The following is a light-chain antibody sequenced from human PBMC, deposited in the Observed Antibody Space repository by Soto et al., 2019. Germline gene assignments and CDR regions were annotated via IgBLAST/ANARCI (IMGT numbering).Light chain of an antibody. J-gene: IGLJ3*02. Sequence: QSVLTQPPSVSGAPGQRVTISCTGSSSNIGAGYDVHWYQHLPGTAPKLLISGNSNRPSGVPDRFSGSKSGTSASLAITGLQAEDEADYYCQSYDSSLRVFGGGTKVTVL. V-gene: IGLV1-40*01. CDR1: SSNIGAGYD. CDR2: GNS. CDR3: QSYDSSLRV.